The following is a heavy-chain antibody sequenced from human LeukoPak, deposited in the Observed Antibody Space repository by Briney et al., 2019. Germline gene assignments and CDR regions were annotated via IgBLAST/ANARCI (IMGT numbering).Heavy chain of an antibody. CDR2: VIPILATS. CDR1: GGTLSSYG. Sequence: SVKVSCKASGGTLSSYGITWVRQAPGQGLEWMGGVIPILATSNYAEKFQGRVTITADESTSTAYMELSSLRSEDTAVYYCARVTPGYSRWFDPWGQGTLVTVSS. J-gene: IGHJ5*02. CDR3: ARVTPGYSRWFDP. D-gene: IGHD2-15*01. V-gene: IGHV1-69*01.